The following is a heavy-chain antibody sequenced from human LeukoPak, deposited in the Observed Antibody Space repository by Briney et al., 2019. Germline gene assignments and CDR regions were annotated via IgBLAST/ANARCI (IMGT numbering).Heavy chain of an antibody. CDR1: GGSISSYY. Sequence: PSETLSLTCTVSGGSISSYYWSWIRQPPGKGLECIGSIYYSGSTYYNPSLKSRVTISVDTSKNQFSLKLSFVTAADTAVYYCARIEYSSSCDYWGQGTLVTVSS. D-gene: IGHD6-6*01. J-gene: IGHJ4*02. CDR2: IYYSGST. V-gene: IGHV4-39*07. CDR3: ARIEYSSSCDY.